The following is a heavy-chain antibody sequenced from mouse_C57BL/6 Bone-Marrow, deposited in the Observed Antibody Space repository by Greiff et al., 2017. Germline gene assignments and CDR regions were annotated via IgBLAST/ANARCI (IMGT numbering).Heavy chain of an antibody. CDR3: ASGWAFDY. CDR2: IYPGSGNT. V-gene: IGHV1-76*01. J-gene: IGHJ2*01. CDR1: GYTFTDYY. Sequence: VKLQQSGAELVRPGASVKLSCKASGYTFTDYYINWVKQRPGQGLEWIARIYPGSGNTYYNEKFKGKATLTAEKSSSTAYMQLSSLTSEDSAVYFCASGWAFDYWGQGTTLTVSS. D-gene: IGHD2-2*01.